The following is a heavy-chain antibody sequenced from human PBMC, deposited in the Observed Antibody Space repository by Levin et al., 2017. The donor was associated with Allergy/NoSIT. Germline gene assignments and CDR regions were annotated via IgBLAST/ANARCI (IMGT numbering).Heavy chain of an antibody. CDR1: GFTFSSYS. J-gene: IGHJ4*02. D-gene: IGHD2-21*02. CDR2: ISSSSSYI. CDR3: ARDRGIVVVTAIPDY. Sequence: PGGSLRLSCAASGFTFSSYSMNWVRQAPGKGLEWVSSISSSSSYIYYADSVKGRFTISRDNAKNSLYLQMNSLRAEDTAVYYCARDRGIVVVTAIPDYWGQGTLVTVSS. V-gene: IGHV3-21*01.